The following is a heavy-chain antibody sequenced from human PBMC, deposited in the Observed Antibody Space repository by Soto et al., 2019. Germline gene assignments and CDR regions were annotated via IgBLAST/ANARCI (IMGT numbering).Heavy chain of an antibody. J-gene: IGHJ5*02. CDR1: GFTFSSYG. CDR3: ARDAVPGVVNWFDP. CDR2: IWYDGSNK. D-gene: IGHD2-15*01. Sequence: LRLSCAASGFTFSSYGMHWVRQAPGKGLEWVAVIWYDGSNKYYADSVKGRFTISRDNSKNTLYLQMNSLRAEDTAVYYCARDAVPGVVNWFDPWGQGTLVTVSS. V-gene: IGHV3-33*01.